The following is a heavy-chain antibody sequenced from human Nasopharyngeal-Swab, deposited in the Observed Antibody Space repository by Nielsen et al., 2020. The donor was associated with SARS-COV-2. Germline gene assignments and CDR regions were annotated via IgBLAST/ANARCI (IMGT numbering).Heavy chain of an antibody. Sequence: ASGKVSCKASGYTFTGYYMHWVRQAPGQGLEWMGIINPSGGSTSYAQKFQGRVTMTRDTSTSTVYMELSSLRSEDTAVYYCARDSPITGTTYDYWGQGTLVTVSS. D-gene: IGHD1-7*01. J-gene: IGHJ4*02. CDR2: INPSGGST. CDR1: GYTFTGYY. CDR3: ARDSPITGTTYDY. V-gene: IGHV1-46*01.